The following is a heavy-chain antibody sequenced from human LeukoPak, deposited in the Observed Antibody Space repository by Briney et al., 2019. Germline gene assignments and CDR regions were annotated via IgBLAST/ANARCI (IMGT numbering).Heavy chain of an antibody. V-gene: IGHV3-23*01. CDR1: GFTFSAYA. J-gene: IGHJ3*02. CDR3: AKDRARWAFDI. Sequence: GGSLRLSCTAPGFTFSAYAMSCVRQAPGKGLEWVSSIVVRGGVTFYADSVKGRFTISRDNSKSTLYLDINSLRGEDTALYYCAKDRARWAFDIWGQGTTVTVSS. D-gene: IGHD5-24*01. CDR2: IVVRGGVT.